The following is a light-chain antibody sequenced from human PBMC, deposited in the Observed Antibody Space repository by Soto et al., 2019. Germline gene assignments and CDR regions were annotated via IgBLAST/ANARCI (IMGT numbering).Light chain of an antibody. J-gene: IGLJ1*01. CDR3: GSYTSSRIYV. CDR1: SSDVGGYNY. V-gene: IGLV2-14*01. Sequence: SALTQPASVSVSPGQSITISCTGTSSDVGGYNYVSWYQQHPGKAPNLMIYEVSNRPSGVSDRFSGSKSGNTASLTISGLQAEDEADYYCGSYTSSRIYVFGAGTKVTVL. CDR2: EVS.